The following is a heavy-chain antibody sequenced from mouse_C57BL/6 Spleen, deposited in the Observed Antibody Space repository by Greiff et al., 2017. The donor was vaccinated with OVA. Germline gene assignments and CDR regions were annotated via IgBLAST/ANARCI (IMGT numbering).Heavy chain of an antibody. V-gene: IGHV1-18*01. D-gene: IGHD1-2*01. CDR3: VRGNYGRYYAMDY. Sequence: VQLQQPGPELVKPGASVKIPCKASGYTFTDYNMDWVKQSHGKSLEWIGDINPNNGGTIYNQKFKGKATLTVDKSSSTAYMASRSLTSEDTAVYYCVRGNYGRYYAMDYWGQGTSVTVSS. J-gene: IGHJ4*01. CDR2: INPNNGGT. CDR1: GYTFTDYN.